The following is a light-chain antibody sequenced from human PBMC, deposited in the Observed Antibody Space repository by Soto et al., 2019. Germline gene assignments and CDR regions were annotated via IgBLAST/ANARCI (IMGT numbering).Light chain of an antibody. Sequence: DIQMTPSPSTLSGSVGDRVTITCRASQTISSWLAWYQQKPGKAPKLLIYKASTLKSGVPSRFSGSGSGTEFTLTIGSLQPDEFATYYCQHYNSDSEAFGQGTKVDIK. CDR2: KAS. CDR3: QHYNSDSEA. CDR1: QTISSW. V-gene: IGKV1-5*03. J-gene: IGKJ1*01.